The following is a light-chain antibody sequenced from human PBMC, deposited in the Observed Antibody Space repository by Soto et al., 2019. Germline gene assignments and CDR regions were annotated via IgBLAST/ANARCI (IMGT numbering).Light chain of an antibody. Sequence: EIVMTQSPPTLSVSPGERATLSCRASQSISGELAWYQQRPGQPPRLLIYGVSTRATGVPDRFSGSGSGSDFTLTISGLQSEDFAVYYCQQGHDWPLTFGQGTRLDI. CDR2: GVS. V-gene: IGKV3-15*01. CDR1: QSISGE. J-gene: IGKJ2*01. CDR3: QQGHDWPLT.